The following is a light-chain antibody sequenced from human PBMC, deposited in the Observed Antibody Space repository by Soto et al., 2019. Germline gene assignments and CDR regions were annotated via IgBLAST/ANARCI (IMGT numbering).Light chain of an antibody. Sequence: TQSPPSLPVTPGEPASLSCRSSQNIGSYLNWYQQKPGKAPNLLIYGASTLQSGVPSGFSGSESGTDFTLTISSLQPEDFATYYCQQSFSTPRTFGQGTKVDIK. CDR3: QQSFSTPRT. J-gene: IGKJ1*01. CDR1: QNIGSY. V-gene: IGKV1-39*01. CDR2: GAS.